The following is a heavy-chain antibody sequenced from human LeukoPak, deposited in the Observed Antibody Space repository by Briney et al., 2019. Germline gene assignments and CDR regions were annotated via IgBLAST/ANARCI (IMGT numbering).Heavy chain of an antibody. Sequence: GGSLRLSCAASGLHFSNYAMSWARQAPGKGVEWVSCISGSGGRPYYADSVKGRYTISTDNSKDTLYLQMNRLRSEIAAVYCCAIVRIFVVAGCVDDWGQGCLVTVSS. CDR1: GLHFSNYA. J-gene: IGHJ4*02. V-gene: IGHV3-23*01. CDR3: AIVRIFVVAGCVDD. D-gene: IGHD3-3*01. CDR2: ISGSGGRP.